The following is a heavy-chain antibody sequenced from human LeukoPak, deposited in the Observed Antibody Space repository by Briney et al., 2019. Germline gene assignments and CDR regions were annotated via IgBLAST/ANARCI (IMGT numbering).Heavy chain of an antibody. J-gene: IGHJ4*02. CDR1: GFTVSSYS. CDR3: ARDTVLYSSGWNFDY. CDR2: ISSSSSYI. V-gene: IGHV3-21*01. D-gene: IGHD6-19*01. Sequence: GGSLRLSCAASGFTVSSYSMNWVRQAPGKGLEWVSSISSSSSYIYYADSVKGRFTISRDNAKNSLYLQMNSLRAEDTAVYYCARDTVLYSSGWNFDYWGQGTLVTVSS.